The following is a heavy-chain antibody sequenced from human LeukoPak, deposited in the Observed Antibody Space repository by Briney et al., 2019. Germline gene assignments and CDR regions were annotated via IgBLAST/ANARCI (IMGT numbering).Heavy chain of an antibody. CDR3: ARDWCTVTPCWFDP. J-gene: IGHJ5*02. V-gene: IGHV3-30*03. CDR2: ISYDGSNK. CDR1: GFTFSSYS. Sequence: GGSLRLSCAASGFTFSSYSMHWVRQAPGKGLEWVAVISYDGSNKYYADSVKGRFTISRDNSKNTLYLQMNSLRAEDTAVYYCARDWCTVTPCWFDPWGQGTLVTVSP. D-gene: IGHD4-11*01.